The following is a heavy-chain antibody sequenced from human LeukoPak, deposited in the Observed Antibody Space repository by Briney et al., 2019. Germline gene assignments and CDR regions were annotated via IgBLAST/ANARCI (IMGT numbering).Heavy chain of an antibody. V-gene: IGHV3-49*04. CDR2: IRSKAYGGTT. CDR1: GFTFGDYA. J-gene: IGHJ6*02. D-gene: IGHD3-22*01. CDR3: RGDSSGYYSDYGMDV. Sequence: ESGGSLRLSCTASGFTFGDYAMSWVRQAPGKGLEWVSFIRSKAYGGTTEYAASVKGRFTISRDDSKSIAYLQMNSLKTEDTAVYYCRGDSSGYYSDYGMDVWGQGTTVTVSS.